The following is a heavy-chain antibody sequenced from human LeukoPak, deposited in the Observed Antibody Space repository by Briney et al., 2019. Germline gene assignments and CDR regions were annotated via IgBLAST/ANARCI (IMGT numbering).Heavy chain of an antibody. D-gene: IGHD6-6*01. J-gene: IGHJ6*03. Sequence: GESLKISCKGSGYSFTSYWIGWVRQMPGKGLEWMGIIYPGDSDTRYSPSFQGQVTISADKSISTACPQWSSLKASDTAMYYCARRSSSSSRYYYYYYMDVWSKGTTVTVSS. CDR1: GYSFTSYW. CDR3: ARRSSSSSRYYYYYYMDV. V-gene: IGHV5-51*01. CDR2: IYPGDSDT.